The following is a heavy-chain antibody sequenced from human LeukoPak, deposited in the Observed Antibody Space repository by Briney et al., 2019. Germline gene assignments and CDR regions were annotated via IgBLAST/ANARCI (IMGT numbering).Heavy chain of an antibody. J-gene: IGHJ4*02. V-gene: IGHV4-59*01. D-gene: IGHD4-17*01. CDR1: GGSISSYY. CDR3: AYGYYFDY. Sequence: SETLSITCTVSGGSISSYYWSWIRQPPGKGLEWIGYIYYSGSTNYNPSLKSRVTISVDTSKNQFSLKLSSVTAADTAVYYCAYGYYFDYWGQGTLVTVSS. CDR2: IYYSGST.